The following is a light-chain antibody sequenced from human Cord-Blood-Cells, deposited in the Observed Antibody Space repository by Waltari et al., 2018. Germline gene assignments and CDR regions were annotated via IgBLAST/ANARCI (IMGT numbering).Light chain of an antibody. CDR2: EGS. V-gene: IGLV2-23*01. CDR3: CSYSGSSTWV. J-gene: IGLJ3*02. CDR1: SCDVGSYNL. Sequence: QSALTQPASVSGSPGQSITIPCTGTSCDVGSYNLVSWYQQHPGKAPKLMIYEGSKRPSWVSNRFSGSKSGNTASLTISGLQAEDEADYYCCSYSGSSTWVFGGGTKLTVL.